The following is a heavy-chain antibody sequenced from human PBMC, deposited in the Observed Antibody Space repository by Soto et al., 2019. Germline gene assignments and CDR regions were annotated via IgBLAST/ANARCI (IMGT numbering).Heavy chain of an antibody. Sequence: QVQLVHSGAEEKKPGASVKVSCKASGYTFTSYAMHWVRQAPGQRLEWMGWLNAGNGNTKYSQKFQGRVTITRDTSASTAYMELSSLRSEDTAVYYCARVTGWYFPDYWGQGTLVTVSS. CDR1: GYTFTSYA. J-gene: IGHJ4*02. D-gene: IGHD6-19*01. V-gene: IGHV1-3*05. CDR3: ARVTGWYFPDY. CDR2: LNAGNGNT.